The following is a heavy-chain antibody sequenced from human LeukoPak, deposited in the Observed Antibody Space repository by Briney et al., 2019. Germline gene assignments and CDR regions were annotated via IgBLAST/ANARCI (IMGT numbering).Heavy chain of an antibody. J-gene: IGHJ4*02. CDR1: RGSINRASYY. CDR2: IFASGST. Sequence: PSETLSLTCTVSRGSINRASYYWSWVRQPAGKALEWIGRIFASGSTSYNPSLKSRLSISLDKSKNQFSLLLNSVTPADTAVYYCTRSLNGDYFFDYWGQGARVTVSS. V-gene: IGHV4-61*02. CDR3: TRSLNGDYFFDY. D-gene: IGHD4-17*01.